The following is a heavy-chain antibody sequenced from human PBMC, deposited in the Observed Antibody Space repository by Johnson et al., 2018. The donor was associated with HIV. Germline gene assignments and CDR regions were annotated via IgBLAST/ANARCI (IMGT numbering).Heavy chain of an antibody. Sequence: VQLVESGGGVVRPGGSLRLSCAASGFTFDDYGMTWVRQAPGKGLEWVSGINWNGGSTGYADSVKGRFTISRDNAKNSLYLQMNSLTAEDTALYHCARETGIAVADTALTAFDIWGQGTMVTVSS. D-gene: IGHD6-19*01. V-gene: IGHV3-20*01. CDR3: ARETGIAVADTALTAFDI. CDR1: GFTFDDYG. J-gene: IGHJ3*02. CDR2: INWNGGST.